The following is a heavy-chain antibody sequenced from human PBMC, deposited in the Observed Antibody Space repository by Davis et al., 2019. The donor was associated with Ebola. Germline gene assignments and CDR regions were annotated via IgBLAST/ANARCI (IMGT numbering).Heavy chain of an antibody. CDR1: GFTFSSYW. CDR3: ARVSNYGDPDY. J-gene: IGHJ4*02. CDR2: IYSGGST. V-gene: IGHV3-53*01. D-gene: IGHD4-17*01. Sequence: GESLKISCAASGFTFSSYWMSWVRQAPGKGLEWVSVIYSGGSTYYADSVKGRFTIPRDNSKNTLYLQMNSLRAEDTAVYYCARVSNYGDPDYWGQGTLVTVSS.